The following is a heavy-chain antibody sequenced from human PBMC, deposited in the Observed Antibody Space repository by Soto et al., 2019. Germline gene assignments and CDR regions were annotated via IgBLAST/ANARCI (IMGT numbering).Heavy chain of an antibody. J-gene: IGHJ6*02. D-gene: IGHD1-26*01. CDR3: ARSWYSGSYYYYYGMDV. V-gene: IGHV5-51*01. Sequence: GESLKISCKGSGYSFTSYWIGWVRQMPGKGLEWMGIIYPGDSDTRYSPSFQGQVTISADKSISTAYLQWSSLKASDTAMYYCARSWYSGSYYYYYGMDVWGQGTTVTVSS. CDR1: GYSFTSYW. CDR2: IYPGDSDT.